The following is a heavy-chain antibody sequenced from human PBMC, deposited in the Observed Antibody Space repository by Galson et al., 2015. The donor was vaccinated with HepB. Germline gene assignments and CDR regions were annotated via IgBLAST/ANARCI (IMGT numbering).Heavy chain of an antibody. Sequence: SVKVSCKASGGTFSSYAFSWVRQTPGQGLEWMGGIVPIFGRADYAQKFQGRVTITADESTSTAYMELSSLRSEDTAVYYCARSRGDNIGYDYVWDDWGQGTLVTVSS. CDR3: ARSRGDNIGYDYVWDD. J-gene: IGHJ4*02. D-gene: IGHD3-16*01. CDR1: GGTFSSYA. CDR2: IVPIFGRA. V-gene: IGHV1-69*13.